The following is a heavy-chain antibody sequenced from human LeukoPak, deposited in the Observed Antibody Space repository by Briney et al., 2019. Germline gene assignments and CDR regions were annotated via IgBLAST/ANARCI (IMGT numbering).Heavy chain of an antibody. CDR2: IYYSGST. Sequence: SETLSLTCTVSGSSISSSSYYWGWIRQPPGKGLEWIGSIYYSGSTYYNPSLKSRVTISVDTSKNQLSLKLSSVTAADTAVYFCARSGGLWLLTSYFDYWGQGPLVTVSS. D-gene: IGHD3-22*01. J-gene: IGHJ4*02. CDR1: GSSISSSSYY. CDR3: ARSGGLWLLTSYFDY. V-gene: IGHV4-39*07.